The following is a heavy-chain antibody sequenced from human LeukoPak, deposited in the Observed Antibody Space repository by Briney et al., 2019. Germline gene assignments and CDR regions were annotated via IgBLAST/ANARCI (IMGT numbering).Heavy chain of an antibody. CDR3: ARDRGNWNDGAFDI. J-gene: IGHJ3*02. CDR2: LYYSGNT. Sequence: SETLSLTCTVSGGSISNYYWSWIRQPPGKGLEWIGYLYYSGNTNYTPSLKSRVTISVDTSKNQFSLRLSSVTAADTAVYYCARDRGNWNDGAFDIWGQGTVVTVSS. V-gene: IGHV4-59*01. D-gene: IGHD1-1*01. CDR1: GGSISNYY.